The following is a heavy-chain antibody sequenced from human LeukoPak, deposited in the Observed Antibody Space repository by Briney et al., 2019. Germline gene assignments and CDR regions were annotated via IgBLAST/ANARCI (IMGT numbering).Heavy chain of an antibody. D-gene: IGHD6-13*01. CDR3: AKVVQYTASTGTGLDY. Sequence: PGGSLRLSCAASGFTVITNDMTWVRQAPGRGLEWVSVLYSDGNTKYADCVQGRFTTSRDNSKNTLYLQMNSLRAEDTAIYFCAKVVQYTASTGTGLDYWGQGTLVTVSS. V-gene: IGHV3-53*01. CDR1: GFTVITND. J-gene: IGHJ4*02. CDR2: LYSDGNT.